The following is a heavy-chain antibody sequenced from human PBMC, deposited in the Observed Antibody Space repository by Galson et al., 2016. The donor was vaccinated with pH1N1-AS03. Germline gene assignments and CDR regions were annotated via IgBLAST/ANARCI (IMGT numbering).Heavy chain of an antibody. CDR2: INHSGST. Sequence: ETLSLTCGVYGGSFGGYYWSWIRQPPGKGLEWIGEINHSGSTNYNPSLKSRVTISRDTSKKQFSLNLSSVTAADTAVYYCASHGDYFAGRDYWSQGTLVTVSS. V-gene: IGHV4-34*01. D-gene: IGHD4-17*01. J-gene: IGHJ4*02. CDR1: GGSFGGYY. CDR3: ASHGDYFAGRDY.